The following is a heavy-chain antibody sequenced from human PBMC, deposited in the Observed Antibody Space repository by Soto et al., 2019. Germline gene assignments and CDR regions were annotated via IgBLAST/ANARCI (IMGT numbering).Heavy chain of an antibody. CDR1: GGSFSGYY. Sequence: PSETLSLTCAVYGGSFSGYYWSWIRQPPGKGLEWIGEINHSGSTNYNPSLKSRVTISVDTSKNQFSLKLSSVTAADTAVYYCARRYGSGTNRYYYGMDVWGQGTTVTVSS. D-gene: IGHD3-10*01. J-gene: IGHJ6*02. CDR3: ARRYGSGTNRYYYGMDV. CDR2: INHSGST. V-gene: IGHV4-34*01.